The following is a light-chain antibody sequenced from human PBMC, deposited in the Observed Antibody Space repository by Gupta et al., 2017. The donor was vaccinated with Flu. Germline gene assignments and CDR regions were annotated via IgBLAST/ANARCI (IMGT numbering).Light chain of an antibody. CDR1: QSVASRY. V-gene: IGKV3-20*01. CDR2: GAS. Sequence: ERATLSCRASQSVASRYFAWYQQKLGQAPRLLIYGASNRATGIPDRFSGSGSGTDFTLTITRLEPEDVAVYFCHQYGASVRTFGQGTKVEIK. J-gene: IGKJ2*01. CDR3: HQYGASVRT.